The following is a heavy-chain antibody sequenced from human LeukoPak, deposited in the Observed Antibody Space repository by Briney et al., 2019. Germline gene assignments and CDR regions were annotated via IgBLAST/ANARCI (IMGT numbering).Heavy chain of an antibody. CDR3: ARGANYYDSSGYSATFDY. CDR2: IYYSGST. J-gene: IGHJ4*02. Sequence: SETLSLTCTVSGGSISSSSYYWGWIRQPPGKGLEWIGSIYYSGSTYYNPSLKSRVTISVDTSKNQFSLKLSSVTAADTAVYYCARGANYYDSSGYSATFDYWGQGTLVTVSS. CDR1: GGSISSSSYY. D-gene: IGHD3-22*01. V-gene: IGHV4-39*01.